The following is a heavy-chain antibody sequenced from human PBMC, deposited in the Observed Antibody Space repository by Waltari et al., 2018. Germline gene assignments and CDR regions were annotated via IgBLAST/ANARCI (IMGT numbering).Heavy chain of an antibody. D-gene: IGHD3-10*01. CDR3: AGGAGSYYNFDLMGGYYYMDV. CDR2: IYSGGST. CDR1: GFTVSSNY. V-gene: IGHV3-53*02. J-gene: IGHJ6*03. Sequence: EVQLVETGGGLIQPGGSLRLSCAASGFTVSSNYMSWVRQAPGKGLVWVSVIYSGGSTYYADSVKGRFTISRDNSKNTLYLQMNSLRAEDTAVYYCAGGAGSYYNFDLMGGYYYMDVWGKGTTVTVSS.